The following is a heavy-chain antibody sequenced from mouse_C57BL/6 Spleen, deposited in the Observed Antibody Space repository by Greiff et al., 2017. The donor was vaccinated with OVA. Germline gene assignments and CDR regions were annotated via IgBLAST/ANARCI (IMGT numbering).Heavy chain of an antibody. CDR3: ASGGLNSTVAY. CDR2: IYPGSGGT. CDR1: GYTFTNYC. D-gene: IGHD1-1*01. Sequence: QVQLQQSGAELVRPGASVKLSCKASGYTFTNYCIHWVKQRPGQGLEWIGVIYPGSGGTYYNEKFKGKATLTADKSSSTAYMQLSSLTSEDSAVYFCASGGLNSTVAYWGQGTLVTVSA. J-gene: IGHJ3*01. V-gene: IGHV1-54*01.